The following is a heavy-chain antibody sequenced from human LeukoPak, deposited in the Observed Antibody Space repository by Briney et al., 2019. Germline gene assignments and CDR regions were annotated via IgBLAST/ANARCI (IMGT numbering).Heavy chain of an antibody. D-gene: IGHD4-23*01. Sequence: GGSLRLSCAASGFTFSAYYMHWVRHAPGKGPVWVSRINSDGTDITYADSVKGRFTISRDNAKNTLYLQMNSLRAEDTAVYYCAKGRTYGGNSLDAFDIWGQGTMVTVSS. CDR1: GFTFSAYY. J-gene: IGHJ3*02. CDR3: AKGRTYGGNSLDAFDI. V-gene: IGHV3-74*03. CDR2: INSDGTDI.